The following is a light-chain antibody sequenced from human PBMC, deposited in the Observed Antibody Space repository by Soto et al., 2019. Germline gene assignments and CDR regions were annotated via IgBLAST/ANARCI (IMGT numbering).Light chain of an antibody. CDR1: QAITDY. V-gene: IGKV1-16*01. Sequence: DIQMTQSPSSLSASVGERVTITCRASQAITDYLAWFQQRPGEAPKSLIYAASSLQSGVPSRFSGSGSGTVFTLTINSILPEDFATYYCHQYRTYPWTFGPGTTVDIK. CDR3: HQYRTYPWT. CDR2: AAS. J-gene: IGKJ1*01.